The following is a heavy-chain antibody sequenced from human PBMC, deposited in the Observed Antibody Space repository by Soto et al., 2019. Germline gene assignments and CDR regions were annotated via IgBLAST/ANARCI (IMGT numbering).Heavy chain of an antibody. V-gene: IGHV1-69*13. CDR3: ARDNDRQQLGGNYYYVLDD. D-gene: IGHD1-1*01. Sequence: QVQLEQSGAEVKKPGSSVKVSCKASGGTFSTSAISWGRQAPGQGLSWMGGIMPIFRTTDDAQKFQCRVTITAEESASVALMELSGPRSDDTDVYYCARDNDRQQLGGNYYYVLDDWGQGTMVTVSS. CDR1: GGTFSTSA. J-gene: IGHJ6*02. CDR2: IMPIFRTT.